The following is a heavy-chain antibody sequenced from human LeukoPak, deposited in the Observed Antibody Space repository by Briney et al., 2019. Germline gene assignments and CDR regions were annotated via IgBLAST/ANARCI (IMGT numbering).Heavy chain of an antibody. CDR1: GFPFRGDA. V-gene: IGHV3-23*01. D-gene: IGHD5-12*01. Sequence: PGGSRLLSGASSGFPFRGDAMSGAGQAPGKGRGWVSAIGGSGGSKYYADSVKGRFTISGDNSKNTPYLQMNSLRAEDTAVYYCAKDRYSGYDYQGFDYWGQGTLVTVSS. J-gene: IGHJ4*02. CDR3: AKDRYSGYDYQGFDY. CDR2: IGGSGGSK.